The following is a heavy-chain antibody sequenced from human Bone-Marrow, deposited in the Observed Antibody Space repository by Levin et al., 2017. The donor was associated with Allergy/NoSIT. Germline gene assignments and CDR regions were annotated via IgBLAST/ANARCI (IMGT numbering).Heavy chain of an antibody. V-gene: IGHV1-2*02. J-gene: IGHJ6*03. Sequence: GASVKVSCKASGYIFSGYYMHWVRQAPGQGLEWMGWINPNTGGTSYSQNFQGRVTMTRDTSISTAYIDLSSLRSDDTAVYYCARGIASGGKTYYYYYMDVWGRGTTVAVSS. D-gene: IGHD6-13*01. CDR1: GYIFSGYY. CDR3: ARGIASGGKTYYYYYMDV. CDR2: INPNTGGT.